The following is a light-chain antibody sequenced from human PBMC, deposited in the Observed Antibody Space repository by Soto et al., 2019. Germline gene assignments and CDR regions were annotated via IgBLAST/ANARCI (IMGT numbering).Light chain of an antibody. Sequence: EIVLTQSPGTLSLSPGERATLSCRASQTISSSYLAWYQQKPGQAPRLLIFGASSRATDIPDRFSGSGSETDFTLTISRLQPEEFAVYYCQHYDSSPPKYTFGQGTKLEIK. J-gene: IGKJ2*01. CDR3: QHYDSSPPKYT. CDR2: GAS. CDR1: QTISSSY. V-gene: IGKV3-20*01.